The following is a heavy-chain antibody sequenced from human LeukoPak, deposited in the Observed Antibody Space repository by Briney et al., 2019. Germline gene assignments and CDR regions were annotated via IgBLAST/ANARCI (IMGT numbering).Heavy chain of an antibody. CDR1: GFAFSTYA. D-gene: IGHD1-26*01. CDR2: ISYDGSYK. J-gene: IGHJ4*02. Sequence: GGSLRLSCSASGFAFSTYAMHWVRQAPGKGLEWVAVISYDGSYKDYGDPVKGRFTLSRDNSKSTVFLEMSSLRAEDTAVYHCARALLQWEVRYPRFDSWGQGTLVTVSS. V-gene: IGHV3-30*03. CDR3: ARALLQWEVRYPRFDS.